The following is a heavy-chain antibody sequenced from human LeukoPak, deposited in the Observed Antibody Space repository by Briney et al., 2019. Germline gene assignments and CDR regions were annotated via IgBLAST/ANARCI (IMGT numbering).Heavy chain of an antibody. CDR1: GYTFTSYG. V-gene: IGHV1-18*01. Sequence: ASVKVSCEASGYTFTSYGISWVRQAPGQGLEWMGWISAYNGNTNYAQKLQGRVTMTTDTSTSTAYMELRSLRSDDTAVYYCARVRGIAAFLCYYGMDVWGQGTTVTVSS. D-gene: IGHD6-13*01. CDR2: ISAYNGNT. J-gene: IGHJ6*02. CDR3: ARVRGIAAFLCYYGMDV.